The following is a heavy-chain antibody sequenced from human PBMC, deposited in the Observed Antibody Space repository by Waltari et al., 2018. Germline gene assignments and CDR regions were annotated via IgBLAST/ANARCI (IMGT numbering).Heavy chain of an antibody. J-gene: IGHJ4*02. CDR1: GGSISSYY. V-gene: IGHV4-4*07. CDR3: ARERAVAGTHYFDY. Sequence: QVQLQESGPGLVKPSETLSLTCTVSGGSISSYYWSWIRQPAGKGLEWIGRIYTSGSTNYNPSLKSRVTMSVDTSKNQFSLKLSSVTAADTAVYYCARERAVAGTHYFDYWGQGTLVTVSS. D-gene: IGHD6-19*01. CDR2: IYTSGST.